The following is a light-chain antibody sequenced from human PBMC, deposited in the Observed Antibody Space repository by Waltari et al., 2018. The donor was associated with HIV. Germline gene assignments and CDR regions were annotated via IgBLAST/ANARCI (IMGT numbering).Light chain of an antibody. J-gene: IGLJ3*02. CDR2: DVY. CDR1: TSDFDTFDF. V-gene: IGLV2-14*03. CDR3: SSYSARGFVA. Sequence: HSALTQPASVSGSPGQSITISCTGPTSDFDTFDFVSCYQQSPGRAPKLIIFDVYFRPSGVSQRFSGSKSGDTASLTISALRAEDEADYFCSSYSARGFVAFGGGTKVTVL.